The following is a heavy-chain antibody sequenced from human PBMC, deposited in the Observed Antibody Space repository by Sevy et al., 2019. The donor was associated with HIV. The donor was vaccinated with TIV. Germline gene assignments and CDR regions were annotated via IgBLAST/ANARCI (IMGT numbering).Heavy chain of an antibody. D-gene: IGHD2-15*01. Sequence: SETLSLTCTVSGDSINSGDYYWSWIRQPPGKGLEWIGYIYYSGSTYYNPSLKSRVTISVDTSKNQFSLKLSSVTAADTAVYYCARVLVVAPNAGGFDYWGQGTLVTVSS. CDR1: GDSINSGDYY. CDR2: IYYSGST. CDR3: ARVLVVAPNAGGFDY. V-gene: IGHV4-30-4*01. J-gene: IGHJ4*02.